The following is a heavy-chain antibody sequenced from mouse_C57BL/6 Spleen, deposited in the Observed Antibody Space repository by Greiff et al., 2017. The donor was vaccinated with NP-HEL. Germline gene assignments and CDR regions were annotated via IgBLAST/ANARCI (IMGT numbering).Heavy chain of an antibody. V-gene: IGHV1-81*01. CDR2: IYPRSGNT. CDR1: GYTFTSYG. Sequence: QVQLQQSGAELARPGASVKLSCKASGYTFTSYGISWVKQRTGQGLEWIGEIYPRSGNTYYNEKFKGKATLTADKSSSTAYMELRSLTSEDSAVSFCARSTVVAPPMDYWGQGTSVTVSS. J-gene: IGHJ4*01. D-gene: IGHD1-1*01. CDR3: ARSTVVAPPMDY.